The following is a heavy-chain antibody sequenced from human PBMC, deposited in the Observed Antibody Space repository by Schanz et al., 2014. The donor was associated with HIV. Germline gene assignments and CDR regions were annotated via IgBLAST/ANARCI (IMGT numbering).Heavy chain of an antibody. CDR2: IIPIFGTA. CDR1: GYTFTSQY. D-gene: IGHD2-2*01. CDR3: ARDLSLASSTPTLAFDI. J-gene: IGHJ3*02. Sequence: QVQLVQSGAEVKKPGASVKVSCKASGYTFTSQYMHWVRQAPGQGLEWMGGIIPIFGTANYAQKFQGRVTITADESTSTAYMELSSLRSEDTAVYYCARDLSLASSTPTLAFDIWGQGTMVTVSS. V-gene: IGHV1-69*01.